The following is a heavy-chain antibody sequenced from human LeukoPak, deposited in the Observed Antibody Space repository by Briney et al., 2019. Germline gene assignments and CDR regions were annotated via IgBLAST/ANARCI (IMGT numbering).Heavy chain of an antibody. CDR1: GYSFTSYW. CDR3: ARRNLRGSSDNWFDP. D-gene: IGHD3-10*01. CDR2: IYPGDSDT. V-gene: IGHV5-51*01. J-gene: IGHJ5*02. Sequence: GESLKISCKGSGYSFTSYWIGWVRQMPGKGLEWMGIIYPGDSDTRYSPSFQGQVTISADKSISTAYLQWSSLKASDTAVYYCARRNLRGSSDNWFDPWGQGTLVTVSS.